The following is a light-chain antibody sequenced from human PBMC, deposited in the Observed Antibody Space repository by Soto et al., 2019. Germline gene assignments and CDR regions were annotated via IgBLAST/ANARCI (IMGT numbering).Light chain of an antibody. Sequence: QSALTQPPSASGSPGQSVIISCTGTSSDIGGYKYVSWYQQRPGRAPKLIISGVSKRPSGVPDRFSGSKSGNTASLTVSGLQAEDEADYYCSSSAGSNIPYVFGTGTKLTVL. V-gene: IGLV2-8*01. CDR1: SSDIGGYKY. CDR3: SSSAGSNIPYV. CDR2: GVS. J-gene: IGLJ1*01.